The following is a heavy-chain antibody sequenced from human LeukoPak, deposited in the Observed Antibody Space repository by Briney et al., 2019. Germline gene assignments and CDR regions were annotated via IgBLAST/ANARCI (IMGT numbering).Heavy chain of an antibody. J-gene: IGHJ4*02. CDR1: GFTFSSYA. CDR3: AKSSGYSSSWYLKY. Sequence: GGSLRLSCAASGFTFSSYAMSWVRQAPGKGLEWVSAISGSGGSTYYADSVKGRFTISRDNSKNTLYLQMSSLRAEDTAVYYCAKSSGYSSSWYLKYWGQGTLVTVSS. V-gene: IGHV3-23*01. CDR2: ISGSGGST. D-gene: IGHD6-13*01.